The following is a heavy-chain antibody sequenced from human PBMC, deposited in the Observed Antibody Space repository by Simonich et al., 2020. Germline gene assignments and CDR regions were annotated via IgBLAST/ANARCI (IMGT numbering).Heavy chain of an antibody. CDR3: ARDAAGDY. Sequence: EVQLVESGGGLVKPGGSLRLSCAASGFTFSSYSMNWVRQAPGKGLEWVTSDNSSSSYIYYADSGKGRFTNSSDNAKNSLYLQMNSLRAEDTAVYYCARDAAGDYWGQGTLVTVSS. V-gene: IGHV3-21*01. D-gene: IGHD6-13*01. CDR1: GFTFSSYS. CDR2: DNSSSSYI. J-gene: IGHJ4*02.